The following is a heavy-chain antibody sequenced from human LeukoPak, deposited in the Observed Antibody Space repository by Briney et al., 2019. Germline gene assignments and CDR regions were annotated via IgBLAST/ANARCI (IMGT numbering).Heavy chain of an antibody. CDR3: AITRDIVVVVAAPNFQH. D-gene: IGHD2-15*01. J-gene: IGHJ1*01. Sequence: SVKVSCKASGGTSSSYAISWVRQAPGQGLEWMGRIIPIFGTANYAQKFQGRVTITTDESTSTAYMELSSLRSEDTAVYYCAITRDIVVVVAAPNFQHWGQGTLVTVSS. CDR1: GGTSSSYA. CDR2: IIPIFGTA. V-gene: IGHV1-69*05.